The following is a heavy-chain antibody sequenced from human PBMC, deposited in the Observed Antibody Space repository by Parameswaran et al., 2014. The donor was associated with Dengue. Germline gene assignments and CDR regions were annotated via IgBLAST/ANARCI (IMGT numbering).Heavy chain of an antibody. CDR3: TRDESSDSRGYYRPNAFDV. V-gene: IGHV3-30*04. J-gene: IGHJ3*01. Sequence: VRQMPGKGLEWVAAISYDEHKKYYAESVKGRFTISRDNSNNTLYLQMDSLRLEDTALYYCTRDESSDSRGYYRPNAFDVWGRGTMVTVSS. D-gene: IGHD3-22*01. CDR2: ISYDEHKK.